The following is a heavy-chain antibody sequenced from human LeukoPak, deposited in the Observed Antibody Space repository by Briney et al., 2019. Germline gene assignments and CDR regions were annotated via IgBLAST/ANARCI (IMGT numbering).Heavy chain of an antibody. Sequence: GASLKISCKDSGYSFTSYWIGWVRQMPGTGLEWMGIIYPGDSDTRYSPSFQGQVTISADKSINTAYLQWSSLKASDTAIYYCARRGEAMDPFDYWGQGTLVTVSS. CDR1: GYSFTSYW. J-gene: IGHJ4*02. D-gene: IGHD5-18*01. V-gene: IGHV5-51*01. CDR3: ARRGEAMDPFDY. CDR2: IYPGDSDT.